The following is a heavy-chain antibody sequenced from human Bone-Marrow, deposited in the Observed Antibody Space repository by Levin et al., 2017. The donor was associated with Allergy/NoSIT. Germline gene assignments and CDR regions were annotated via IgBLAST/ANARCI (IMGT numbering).Heavy chain of an antibody. CDR2: ISGSGGST. CDR1: GFTFSSYA. J-gene: IGHJ3*02. Sequence: GGSLRLSCAASGFTFSSYAMSWVRQAPGKGLEWVSAISGSGGSTYYADSVKGRFTISRDNSKNTLYLQMNSLRAEDTAVYYCAKDPHGYCSGGSCYWGGAFDIWGQGTMVTVSS. V-gene: IGHV3-23*01. CDR3: AKDPHGYCSGGSCYWGGAFDI. D-gene: IGHD2-15*01.